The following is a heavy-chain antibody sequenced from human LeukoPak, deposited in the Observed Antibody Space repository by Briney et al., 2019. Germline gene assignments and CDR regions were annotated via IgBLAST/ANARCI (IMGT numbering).Heavy chain of an antibody. CDR2: IYTRGST. J-gene: IGHJ3*02. D-gene: IGHD2-15*01. CDR3: ARGRYCSADICSGGDAFDI. V-gene: IGHV4-4*07. Sequence: PSETLSLTCTVSGGSINNYYWSWIRQPAGKGLEWIGRIYTRGSTNYNPSLKSRVTMSVDTSKNQFSLKLSSVTAADTAVYSCARGRYCSADICSGGDAFDIWGQGTMVSVSS. CDR1: GGSINNYY.